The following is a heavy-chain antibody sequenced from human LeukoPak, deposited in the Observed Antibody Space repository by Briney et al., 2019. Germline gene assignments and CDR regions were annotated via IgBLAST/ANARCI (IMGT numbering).Heavy chain of an antibody. J-gene: IGHJ4*02. CDR3: STGLYNSGGVDH. D-gene: IGHD3-22*01. CDR2: VKTKTETP. V-gene: IGHV3-15*01. Sequence: GGSLRLSCAASGFTFSSYEMNWVRQAPGKGLEWVGRVKTKTETPDYAAPVKGRFTISRDDSKNMLHLQMNSLKTEDTAVYYCSTGLYNSGGVDHWGQGTLVTVSS. CDR1: GFTFSSYE.